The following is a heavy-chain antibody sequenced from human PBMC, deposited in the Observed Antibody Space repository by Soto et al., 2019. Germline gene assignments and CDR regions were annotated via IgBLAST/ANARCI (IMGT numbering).Heavy chain of an antibody. J-gene: IGHJ5*02. CDR2: MNPNSGNT. D-gene: IGHD3-16*01. V-gene: IGHV1-8*01. Sequence: QVQLVQSGAEVKKPGASVKVSCKASGYTFTSYDINWVRQATGQGLEWMGWMNPNSGNTGSAQKFQGRVTMTRNTSISTAYTELSDLRPECTAVYYCAREGDPHWFAPWGPGTLVTVSS. CDR1: GYTFTSYD. CDR3: AREGDPHWFAP.